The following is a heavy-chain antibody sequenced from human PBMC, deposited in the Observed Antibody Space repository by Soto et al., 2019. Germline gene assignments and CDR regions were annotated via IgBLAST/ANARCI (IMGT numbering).Heavy chain of an antibody. CDR3: AHSVYYYYYMDV. V-gene: IGHV4-30-4*08. D-gene: IGHD1-26*01. CDR2: IYYSGST. Sequence: SETLSLTCTVSGGSISSGGYYWSWIRQHPGKGLEWIGYIYYSGSTYYNPSLKSRVTISVDTSKNQFSLKLSFVTAADTAVYYCAHSVYYYYYMDVWGKGTTVTVSS. J-gene: IGHJ6*03. CDR1: GGSISSGGYY.